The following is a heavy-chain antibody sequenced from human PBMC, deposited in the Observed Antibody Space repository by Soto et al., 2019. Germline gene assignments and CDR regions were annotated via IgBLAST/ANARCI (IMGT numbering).Heavy chain of an antibody. CDR3: ARDQGYFVY. J-gene: IGHJ4*02. V-gene: IGHV3-30*07. Sequence: DSVKGRFTISRDNSKNTLYLQMNSLRAEDTAVYYCARDQGYFVYWGQGTPVTVSS. D-gene: IGHD3-22*01.